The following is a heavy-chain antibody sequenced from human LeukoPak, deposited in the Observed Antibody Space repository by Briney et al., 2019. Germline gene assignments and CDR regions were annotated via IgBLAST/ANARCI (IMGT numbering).Heavy chain of an antibody. CDR3: ARDRYGDYDN. J-gene: IGHJ4*02. V-gene: IGHV3-48*03. CDR1: GFTFSSYE. D-gene: IGHD4-17*01. CDR2: ISSSGSTI. Sequence: GGSLRLSCAASGFTFSSYEMNWVRQAPGKGLEGVSYISSSGSTIYYADSVKGRFTISRDNAKNSLYLQMNSLRAEDTAVYYCARDRYGDYDNWGQGTLVTVSS.